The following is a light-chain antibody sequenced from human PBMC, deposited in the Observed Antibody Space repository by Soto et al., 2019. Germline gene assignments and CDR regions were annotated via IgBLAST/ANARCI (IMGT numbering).Light chain of an antibody. V-gene: IGKV3-15*01. CDR2: GAC. J-gene: IGKJ2*01. CDR3: QQYNNSTPYT. Sequence: EIVMTQSPATLSVSPGERATLSCRASQSVSSNLAWYQQKPGQAPRLLIYGACTMATGIPARFSGSGSGTKFTLTISSLQSEDFAVYYCQQYNNSTPYTFGQGTKLEIK. CDR1: QSVSSN.